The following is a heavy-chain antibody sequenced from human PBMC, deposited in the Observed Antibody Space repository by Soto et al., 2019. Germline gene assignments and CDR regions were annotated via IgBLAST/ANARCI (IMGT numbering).Heavy chain of an antibody. V-gene: IGHV4-30-4*01. Sequence: KPSETLSLTCTVSGGSINSGDYYWSWIRQPPGKCLEWIGYIYYSGNTYHNPSLKSRINISLDTSKNQFSLRLSSVTAADTAVYYCATVPTYYYDRSGYANAFDMWGQGTMVTVSS. CDR2: IYYSGNT. CDR1: GGSINSGDYY. D-gene: IGHD3-22*01. CDR3: ATVPTYYYDRSGYANAFDM. J-gene: IGHJ3*02.